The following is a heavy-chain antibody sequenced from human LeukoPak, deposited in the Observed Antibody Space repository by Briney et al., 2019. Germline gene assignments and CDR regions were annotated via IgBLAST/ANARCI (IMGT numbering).Heavy chain of an antibody. Sequence: GGSLRLSCAASGFTFSSYGMHWVRQAPGKGLEWVAVIWYDGSNKYYADSVKGRFTISRDNSKNTLYLQMNSLRAEDTAVYYCARDGGWVTTQTEFNDYWGQGTLVTVSS. CDR1: GFTFSSYG. CDR2: IWYDGSNK. D-gene: IGHD4-11*01. V-gene: IGHV3-33*01. CDR3: ARDGGWVTTQTEFNDY. J-gene: IGHJ4*02.